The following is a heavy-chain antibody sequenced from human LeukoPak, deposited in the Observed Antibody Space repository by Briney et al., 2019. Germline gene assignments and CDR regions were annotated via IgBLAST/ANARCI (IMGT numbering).Heavy chain of an antibody. CDR3: AKDVRAGSWGDYYYYYMDV. Sequence: QAGGSLRLSCVASGFTFSNYGMNWVRQAPGKGLEWVSGIVGSGVTTYYADSVKGRFTISRDNSKNTLYLHMNGLRVEDTAVYYCAKDVRAGSWGDYYYYYMDVWGKGTTVTISS. D-gene: IGHD1-14*01. V-gene: IGHV3-23*01. J-gene: IGHJ6*03. CDR2: IVGSGVTT. CDR1: GFTFSNYG.